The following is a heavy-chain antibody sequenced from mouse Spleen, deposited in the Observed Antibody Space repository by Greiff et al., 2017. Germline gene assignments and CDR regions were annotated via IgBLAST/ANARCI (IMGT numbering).Heavy chain of an antibody. CDR2: IYPGSGNT. V-gene: IGHV1-76*01. CDR1: GYTFTDYY. J-gene: IGHJ4*01. CDR3: ARESRYYYAMDY. Sequence: VQLQQSGAELVRPGASVKLSCKASGYTFTDYYINWVKQRPGQGLEWIARIYPGSGNTYYNEKFKGKATLTAEKSSSTAYMQLSSLTSEDSAVYFCARESRYYYAMDYWGQGTSVTVSS.